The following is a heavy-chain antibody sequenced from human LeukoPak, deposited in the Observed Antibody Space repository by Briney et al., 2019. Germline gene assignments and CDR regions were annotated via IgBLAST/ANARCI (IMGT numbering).Heavy chain of an antibody. CDR2: IHYSGRT. CDR3: ARGRWLPNAFDI. CDR1: GDSINSYY. J-gene: IGHJ3*02. Sequence: PSETLSLTCTVSGDSINSYYWNWIRQPPGKGLEWIGYIHYSGRTDYNPSLKSRVTISVDTSKHQFSMKLKSVTAADTAVYFCARGRWLPNAFDIWGQGTMVTVFS. D-gene: IGHD5-24*01. V-gene: IGHV4-59*01.